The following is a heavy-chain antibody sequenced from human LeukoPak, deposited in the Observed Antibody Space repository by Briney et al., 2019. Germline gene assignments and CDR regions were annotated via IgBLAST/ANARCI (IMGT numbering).Heavy chain of an antibody. J-gene: IGHJ6*02. CDR2: INKDGSGT. CDR3: ARDSNYGMDV. CDR1: GFTFSSYW. Sequence: GGPLRLSCAASGFTFSSYWMQWVRQPSGKGLAWVSRINKDGSGTSYVDSLKGRFTISRDNAKNTVYLQMNSLRAEDTAVYYCARDSNYGMDVWGQGTTVTVSS. V-gene: IGHV3-74*01.